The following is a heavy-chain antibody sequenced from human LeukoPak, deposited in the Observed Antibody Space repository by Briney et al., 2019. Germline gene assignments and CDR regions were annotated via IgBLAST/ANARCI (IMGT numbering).Heavy chain of an antibody. V-gene: IGHV1-2*06. CDR1: GYTLTAYY. D-gene: IGHD2-15*01. Sequence: GASVKVSCKASGYTLTAYYIYWVRQAPGQGLEWMGRINPNSGGTDYAQNFQGRVTMTRDTSISTAYMELSRLRSDDTAVYYCARGYCSGGTCYLVVNWLDPWGQGTLVTVSS. CDR2: INPNSGGT. CDR3: ARGYCSGGTCYLVVNWLDP. J-gene: IGHJ5*02.